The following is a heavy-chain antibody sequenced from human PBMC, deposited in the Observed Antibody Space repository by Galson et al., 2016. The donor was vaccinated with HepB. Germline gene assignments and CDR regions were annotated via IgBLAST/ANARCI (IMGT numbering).Heavy chain of an antibody. CDR1: GFTFSNYP. CDR2: ISGSGGIT. V-gene: IGHV3-23*01. Sequence: SLRLSCAASGFTFSNYPMTWVRQAPGKGLEWVSAISGSGGITYYADSVKGRFTISRDNSKNTLYFQMNSLRADDTAVYYCAKDFTMIVVPYYYYGMDVWGKGTTVTVSP. CDR3: AKDFTMIVVPYYYYGMDV. J-gene: IGHJ6*04. D-gene: IGHD3-22*01.